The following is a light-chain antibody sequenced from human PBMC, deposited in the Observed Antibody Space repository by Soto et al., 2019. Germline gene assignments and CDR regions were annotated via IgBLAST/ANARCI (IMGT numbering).Light chain of an antibody. CDR2: KGT. Sequence: QSVLAQPASVSGSPGQSITISCTGTSSVVGAYNPVSWYHQHPHRAPQVIIYKGTQRPSGVSNRFSGSTSGKAASPTISALQADDEADYFCCSSAPESTAGVGTGTKATVL. CDR1: SSVVGAYNP. J-gene: IGLJ1*01. CDR3: CSSAPESTAG. V-gene: IGLV2-23*01.